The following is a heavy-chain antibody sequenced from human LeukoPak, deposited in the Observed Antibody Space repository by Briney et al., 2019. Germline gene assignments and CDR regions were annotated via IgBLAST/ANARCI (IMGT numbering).Heavy chain of an antibody. D-gene: IGHD3-10*01. CDR1: GYTFTSYG. Sequence: ASVKVSCKASGYTFTSYGISWVRQAPGQGLEWMGWISAYNGNTNYAQKLQGRVTMTTDTSTSTAYMELRSLRSDDTAVYYCARDSITMVRGVTLKALDYWGQGTLVTVSS. V-gene: IGHV1-18*01. CDR2: ISAYNGNT. J-gene: IGHJ4*02. CDR3: ARDSITMVRGVTLKALDY.